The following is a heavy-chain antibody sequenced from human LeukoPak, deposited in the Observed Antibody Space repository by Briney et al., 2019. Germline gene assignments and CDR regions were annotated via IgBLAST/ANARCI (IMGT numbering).Heavy chain of an antibody. CDR2: IYYSGST. CDR1: GGSFSSGGYY. V-gene: IGHV4-31*03. D-gene: IGHD3-22*01. Sequence: PSETLSLTCTVSGGSFSSGGYYWSWIRQHPGKGLEWIGYIYYSGSTYYNPSLKSRVTISVDTSKNQFSLKLSSVTAADTAVYYCARDEGSGYYFDYWGQGTLVTVSS. CDR3: ARDEGSGYYFDY. J-gene: IGHJ4*02.